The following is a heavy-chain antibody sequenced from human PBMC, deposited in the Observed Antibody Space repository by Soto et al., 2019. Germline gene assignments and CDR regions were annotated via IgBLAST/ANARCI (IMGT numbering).Heavy chain of an antibody. CDR2: ISHDGTNK. CDR3: ARGDLVYCGGDCPYFDY. J-gene: IGHJ4*02. CDR1: GFTFSAYG. V-gene: IGHV3-30*03. Sequence: GGSLRLSCEVSGFTFSAYGMHWVRQAPGKGLEWVAAISHDGTNKNYGDSVKGRFTISRDNSKKTLYLQMNSLRAEDTAVYYCARGDLVYCGGDCPYFDYWGQGTLVTAPQ. D-gene: IGHD2-21*02.